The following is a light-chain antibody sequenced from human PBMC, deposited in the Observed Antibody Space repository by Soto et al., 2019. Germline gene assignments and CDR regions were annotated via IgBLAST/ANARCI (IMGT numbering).Light chain of an antibody. J-gene: IGLJ2*01. CDR3: QSYGSSLNG. CDR1: SSNIGAGYD. Sequence: QSVLTQPPSVSGAPGQRVTISCTGSSSNIGAGYDVYWYQQLPGTAPKLIIYGNSNRPSGVPDRFSGSKSGTSAALAITVLDDEDDAYYYCQSYGSSLNGFGEGTKLTVL. V-gene: IGLV1-40*01. CDR2: GNS.